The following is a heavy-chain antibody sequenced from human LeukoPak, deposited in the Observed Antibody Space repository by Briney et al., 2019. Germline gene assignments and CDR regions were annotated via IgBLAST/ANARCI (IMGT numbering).Heavy chain of an antibody. V-gene: IGHV1-8*01. CDR3: ARGVSHYYGMDV. D-gene: IGHD6-6*01. Sequence: GWMTPNSGYTGYAQKFQGRVTMTRNTSISTAYMELSSLRSEDTAVYYCARGVSHYYGMDVWGQGTTVTVSS. J-gene: IGHJ6*02. CDR2: MTPNSGYT.